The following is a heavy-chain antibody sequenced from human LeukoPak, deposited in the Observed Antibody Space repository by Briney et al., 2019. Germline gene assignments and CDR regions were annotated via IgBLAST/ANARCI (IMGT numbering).Heavy chain of an antibody. CDR1: GGSISDYS. CDR2: IYSSGCI. V-gene: IGHV4-4*07. D-gene: IGHD4-17*01. CDR3: ARDYGDIPPDWYYDL. Sequence: SETLSLTCSVSGGSISDYSWSWIRQPAGKGLEWIGRIYSSGCINYNPSLRSRVTISVDTSKNQFSLKLRSVTAADTAVYYCARDYGDIPPDWYYDLWGRGTLVTVSP. J-gene: IGHJ2*01.